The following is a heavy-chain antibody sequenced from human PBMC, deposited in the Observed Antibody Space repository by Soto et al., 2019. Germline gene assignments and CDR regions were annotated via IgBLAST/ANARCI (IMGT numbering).Heavy chain of an antibody. Sequence: ASVKVSCKASGYTFTSYGISWVRQAPGQGLEWMGWISAYNGNTNYAQKLQGRVTMTTDTSTSTAYMELRSLRSDDTAVYYCARDQPLWELRRRRDVFDIWGQGTMVTVSS. CDR1: GYTFTSYG. V-gene: IGHV1-18*01. CDR2: ISAYNGNT. D-gene: IGHD1-26*01. J-gene: IGHJ3*02. CDR3: ARDQPLWELRRRRDVFDI.